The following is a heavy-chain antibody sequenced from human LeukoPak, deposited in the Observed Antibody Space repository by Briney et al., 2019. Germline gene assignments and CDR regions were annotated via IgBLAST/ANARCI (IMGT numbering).Heavy chain of an antibody. CDR1: GFTFSSYG. CDR3: ARELRFPTSGALDI. V-gene: IGHV3-33*01. J-gene: IGHJ3*02. Sequence: GGPLRLSCAASGFTFSSYGMHWVRQAPGKGLEWVAVIWYDGSNKYYADSVKCRFTISRDNSKNTLYLQMNSLRAEDTAVYYCARELRFPTSGALDIWGQGTMVTVSS. D-gene: IGHD3-3*01. CDR2: IWYDGSNK.